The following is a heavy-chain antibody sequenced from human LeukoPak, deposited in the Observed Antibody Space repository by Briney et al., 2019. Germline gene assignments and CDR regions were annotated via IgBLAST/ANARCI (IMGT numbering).Heavy chain of an antibody. V-gene: IGHV4-30-4*01. D-gene: IGHD6-19*01. Sequence: SPTLSLTCTVSGGSISSGDYYWSWIRQPPGKGLEWIGYIYYSGSTYYNPSLKSRVTISVDTSKNQFSLKLSSVTAADTAVYYCATRIAVAGKYFDYWGQGTLVTVSS. J-gene: IGHJ4*02. CDR2: IYYSGST. CDR3: ATRIAVAGKYFDY. CDR1: GGSISSGDYY.